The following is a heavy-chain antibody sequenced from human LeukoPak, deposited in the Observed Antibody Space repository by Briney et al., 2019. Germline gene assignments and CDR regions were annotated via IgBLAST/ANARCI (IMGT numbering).Heavy chain of an antibody. D-gene: IGHD5-18*01. Sequence: ASVKVSCKASGYTFTGYYMHWVRQAPGQGLEWMGWINPNSGGTNYAQKFQGRVTMTRDTSISTAYMELSSLRSEDTAVYYCASSVDTAMVRPFDYWGQGTLVTVSS. CDR3: ASSVDTAMVRPFDY. CDR1: GYTFTGYY. CDR2: INPNSGGT. V-gene: IGHV1-2*02. J-gene: IGHJ4*02.